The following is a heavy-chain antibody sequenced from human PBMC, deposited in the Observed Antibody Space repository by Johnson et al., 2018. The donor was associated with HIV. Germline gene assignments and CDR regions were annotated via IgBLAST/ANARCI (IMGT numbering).Heavy chain of an antibody. CDR2: IRFDGSDK. Sequence: QVQLVESGGGVVQPGGSLRVSCAASGFTFTNYGMHWVRQVPGKGLEWVAFIRFDGSDKYYADSVKGRFTISRDNSKYTVYLQMNSLTPEDSALYYCAKGEAQEGWIQLQSYAFDFWGQGTMVTVSS. CDR3: AKGEAQEGWIQLQSYAFDF. J-gene: IGHJ3*01. D-gene: IGHD5-18*01. V-gene: IGHV3-30*02. CDR1: GFTFTNYG.